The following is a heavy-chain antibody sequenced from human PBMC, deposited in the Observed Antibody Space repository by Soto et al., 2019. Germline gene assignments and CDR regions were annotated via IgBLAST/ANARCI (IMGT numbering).Heavy chain of an antibody. J-gene: IGHJ6*02. V-gene: IGHV1-69*13. D-gene: IGHD3-10*01. CDR2: IIPIFGTA. CDR1: GGTFSSYA. Sequence: ASVKVSCKASGGTFSSYAISWVRQAPGQGLEWMGGIIPIFGTANYAQKFQGRVTITADESTSTAYMELSSLRSEDTAVYYCARVMMYRGVIINRYYYYGMDVWGQGTTVTVSS. CDR3: ARVMMYRGVIINRYYYYGMDV.